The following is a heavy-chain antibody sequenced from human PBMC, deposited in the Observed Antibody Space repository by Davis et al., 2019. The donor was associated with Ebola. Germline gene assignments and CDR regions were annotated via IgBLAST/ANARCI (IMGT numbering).Heavy chain of an antibody. CDR1: GGSISSYY. Sequence: MPSETLSLTCTVSGGSISSYYWSWIRQPPGKGPEWIGYIYYSGSTNYNPSLKSRVTISVDTSKNQFSLKLSSVTAADTAVYYCARDRYPRGMDVWGQGTTVTVSS. CDR3: ARDRYPRGMDV. D-gene: IGHD1-1*01. J-gene: IGHJ6*02. CDR2: IYYSGST. V-gene: IGHV4-59*01.